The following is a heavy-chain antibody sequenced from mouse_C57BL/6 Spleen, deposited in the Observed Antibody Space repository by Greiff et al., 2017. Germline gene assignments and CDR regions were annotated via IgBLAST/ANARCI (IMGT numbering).Heavy chain of an antibody. J-gene: IGHJ2*01. Sequence: QVQLQQPGAELVMPGASVKLSCKASGYTFTSYWMHWVKQRPGQGLEWIGEIDPSDSYTNYNQKFKGKSTVTVDKSSSTAYMQLRSLTSEDSAVYYCARRDGYYLDYFDYWGQGTTLTVSS. V-gene: IGHV1-69*01. D-gene: IGHD2-3*01. CDR2: IDPSDSYT. CDR1: GYTFTSYW. CDR3: ARRDGYYLDYFDY.